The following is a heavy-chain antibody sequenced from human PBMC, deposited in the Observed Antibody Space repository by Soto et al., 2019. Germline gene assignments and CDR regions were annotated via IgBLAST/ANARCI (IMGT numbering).Heavy chain of an antibody. D-gene: IGHD2-8*01. Sequence: ASVKVSCKASGYTFTSYGISWVRQAPGQGLEWMGWISAYNGNTNYAQKLQGRVTMTTDTSTSTAYMELRSLRSDDTAVYYCARDEAMTLLMLPYYYYMDVWGKGTTVTVSS. J-gene: IGHJ6*03. CDR1: GYTFTSYG. CDR2: ISAYNGNT. V-gene: IGHV1-18*01. CDR3: ARDEAMTLLMLPYYYYMDV.